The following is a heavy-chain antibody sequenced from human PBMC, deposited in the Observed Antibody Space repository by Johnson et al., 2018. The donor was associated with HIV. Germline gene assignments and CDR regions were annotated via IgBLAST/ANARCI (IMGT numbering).Heavy chain of an antibody. CDR2: IKSDGSRT. CDR3: AREAAADAFDI. Sequence: VQLVESGGGVVQPGRSLRLSCAASGFTFSSYGMHWVRQAPGKGLVCVSRIKSDGSRTSYADSVKGRFTISRDNAKNTLYLQMNSLRVEDTAVYYCAREAAADAFDIWGQGTMVTVSS. J-gene: IGHJ3*02. CDR1: GFTFSSYG. V-gene: IGHV3-74*01. D-gene: IGHD6-13*01.